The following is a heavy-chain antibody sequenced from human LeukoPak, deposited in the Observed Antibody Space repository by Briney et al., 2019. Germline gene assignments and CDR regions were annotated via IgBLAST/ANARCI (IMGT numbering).Heavy chain of an antibody. J-gene: IGHJ4*02. CDR1: GGSISSNYY. D-gene: IGHD3-10*01. V-gene: IGHV4-38-2*02. CDR3: ARAGFGLAPLRGTPFDY. CDR2: IYHSGST. Sequence: SETLSLTCTVSGGSISSNYYWGWIRQPPGKGLEWIGSIYHSGSTYYNPSLKSRVTISVDTSKNQFSLKLSSVTAADTAVYYCARAGFGLAPLRGTPFDYWGQGTLVTVSS.